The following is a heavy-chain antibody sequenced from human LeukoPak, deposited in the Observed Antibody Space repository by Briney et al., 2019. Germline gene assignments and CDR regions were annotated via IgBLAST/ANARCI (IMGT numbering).Heavy chain of an antibody. CDR1: GFTFSSYA. V-gene: IGHV3-33*06. CDR2: IWYDGSNK. Sequence: GGSLRLSCAASGFTFSSYAMHWVRQAPGKGLEWVAVIWYDGSNKYYVDSVKGRFTISRDNSKNTLYLQMNSLRAEDTAVYYCAKGEDYDFWSGYGMDVWGQGTTVTVSS. CDR3: AKGEDYDFWSGYGMDV. J-gene: IGHJ6*02. D-gene: IGHD3-3*01.